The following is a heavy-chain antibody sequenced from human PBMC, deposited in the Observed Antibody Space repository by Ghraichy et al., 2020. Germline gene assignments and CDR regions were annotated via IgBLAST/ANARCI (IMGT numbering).Heavy chain of an antibody. CDR3: ASGRKVSSWYPGSYYYYMDV. J-gene: IGHJ6*03. Sequence: ASVKVSCKASGYTFTSYGISWVRQAPGQGLEWMGWISAYNGNTNYAQKLQGRVTMTTDTSTSTAYMELRSLRSDDTAVYYCASGRKVSSWYPGSYYYYMDVWGKGTTVTVSS. D-gene: IGHD6-13*01. CDR2: ISAYNGNT. V-gene: IGHV1-18*01. CDR1: GYTFTSYG.